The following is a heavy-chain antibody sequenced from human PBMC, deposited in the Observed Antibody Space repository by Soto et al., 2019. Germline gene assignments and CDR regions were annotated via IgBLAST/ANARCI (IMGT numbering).Heavy chain of an antibody. CDR3: ARGSEDLTSNFDY. J-gene: IGHJ4*02. CDR2: ISSTTNYI. CDR1: GFTFTRYS. Sequence: GGSLRLSCAASGFTFTRYSMNWVRQAPGKGLEWVSSISSTTNYIYYGDSMKGRFTISRDNAKNSLYLEMNSLRAEDTAVYYCARGSEDLTSNFDYWGQGTLVTVSS. V-gene: IGHV3-21*06.